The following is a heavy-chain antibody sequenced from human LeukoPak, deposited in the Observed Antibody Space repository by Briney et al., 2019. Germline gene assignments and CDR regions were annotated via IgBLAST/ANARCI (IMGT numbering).Heavy chain of an antibody. CDR1: GGSISSYY. V-gene: IGHV4-4*09. D-gene: IGHD1-26*01. Sequence: SSETLSLTCTVSGGSISSYYWSWIRQPPGKGLEWIGYIYTSGSTNYNPSLKSRVTISVDTSKNQFSLKLSSVTAADTAVYYCARHREVWFDPWGQGTLVTVSS. J-gene: IGHJ5*02. CDR2: IYTSGST. CDR3: ARHREVWFDP.